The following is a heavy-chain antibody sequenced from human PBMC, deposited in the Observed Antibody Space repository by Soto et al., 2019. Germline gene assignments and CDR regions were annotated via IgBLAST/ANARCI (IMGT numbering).Heavy chain of an antibody. CDR1: GGTFSSYA. J-gene: IGHJ4*02. Sequence: QVQLVQSGAEVKKPGSSVKVSCKASGGTFSSYAISWVRQAPGQGLEWMGGIIPIFGTANYAQKFQGRVTITADESTSTAYMELSSLRSEDTAVYYCARGTYYYGSGSYVLPPFDYGGQGTLVTVSS. V-gene: IGHV1-69*01. CDR2: IIPIFGTA. D-gene: IGHD3-10*01. CDR3: ARGTYYYGSGSYVLPPFDY.